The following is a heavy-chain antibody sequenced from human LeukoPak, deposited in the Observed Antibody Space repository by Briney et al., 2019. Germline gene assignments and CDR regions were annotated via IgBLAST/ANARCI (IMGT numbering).Heavy chain of an antibody. Sequence: KSGGSLRLSCAAPELTFSDYYMSWIRQAPGKGLEWIAYISSSGSTTYYADSVKGQFTVSRDNAEKSLYLQMNSLRAEDTAVYYCARRIRAVNQVAQHGDYFWFDPWGQGTLVTVSS. CDR1: ELTFSDYY. CDR2: ISSSGSTT. D-gene: IGHD4-17*01. J-gene: IGHJ5*02. V-gene: IGHV3-11*01. CDR3: ARRIRAVNQVAQHGDYFWFDP.